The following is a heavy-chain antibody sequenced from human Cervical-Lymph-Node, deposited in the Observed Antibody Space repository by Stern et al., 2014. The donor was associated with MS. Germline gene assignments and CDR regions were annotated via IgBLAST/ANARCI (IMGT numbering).Heavy chain of an antibody. V-gene: IGHV3-33*01. CDR3: ARSSSPSPYYYYGMDV. D-gene: IGHD6-13*01. J-gene: IGHJ6*02. CDR2: IWYDGSNK. CDR1: GFTFSSYG. Sequence: DQLVESGGGVVQPGRSLRLSCAASGFTFSSYGMHWVRQAPGKGLEWAAVIWYDGSNKYYADSVKGRFTISRDNSKNTLYLQMNSLRAEDTAVYYCARSSSPSPYYYYGMDVWGQGTTVTVSS.